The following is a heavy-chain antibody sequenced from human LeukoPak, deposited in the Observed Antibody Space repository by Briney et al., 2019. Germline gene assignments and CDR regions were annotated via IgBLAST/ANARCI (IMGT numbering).Heavy chain of an antibody. D-gene: IGHD1-14*01. Sequence: GGSLRLSCAASGVTFSDYAVNWVRQAPGKGGDWVSTFSSIGSYIFYSASTKRRFTISRDNANNSLYLRMNSLRVEDTAVYYCTRTTYTHAFDIWGQGTMVTVSS. CDR2: FSSIGSYI. V-gene: IGHV3-21*01. CDR3: TRTTYTHAFDI. J-gene: IGHJ3*02. CDR1: GVTFSDYA.